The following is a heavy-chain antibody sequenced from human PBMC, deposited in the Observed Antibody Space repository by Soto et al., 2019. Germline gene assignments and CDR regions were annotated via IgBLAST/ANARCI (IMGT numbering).Heavy chain of an antibody. V-gene: IGHV3-7*03. CDR2: IKEDGSER. CDR1: GFNFNNYR. CDR3: ASLKVSSAWDF. J-gene: IGHJ4*02. Sequence: EVQLVESGGGLVQPGGSLRLSCAVSGFNFNNYRMSWVRQAPGKGLEWVATIKEDGSERYYVPSVRGRFTISRDNAKNSLSLQMNSLRADDTAVYYCASLKVSSAWDFRGQGTLVTVSS. D-gene: IGHD6-19*01.